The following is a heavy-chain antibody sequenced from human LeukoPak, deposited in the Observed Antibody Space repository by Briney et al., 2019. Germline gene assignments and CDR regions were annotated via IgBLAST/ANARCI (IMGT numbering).Heavy chain of an antibody. CDR3: AKGDPYSSSSKFDP. CDR1: GFTLSSYA. CDR2: ISGSGGTI. Sequence: PGGSLRLSCAASGFTLSSYAMCWVSQAPGKGLDWVSGISGSGGTIYYADSVKGRFTISRDNSKNTMYLQMNSLRAEDTALYYCAKGDPYSSSSKFDPWGQGTLVTVSS. J-gene: IGHJ5*02. V-gene: IGHV3-23*01. D-gene: IGHD6-6*01.